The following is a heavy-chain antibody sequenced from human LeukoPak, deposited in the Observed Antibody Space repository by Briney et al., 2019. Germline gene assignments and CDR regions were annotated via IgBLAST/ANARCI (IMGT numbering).Heavy chain of an antibody. V-gene: IGHV5-51*01. CDR3: ARGYDSSGYYYDY. D-gene: IGHD3-22*01. CDR2: IYPGDSDT. Sequence: GESLKISCKGSGYSFTSYWIGWVRQMPGKGLEWMGIIYPGDSDTSYSPSFQGQVTISADKSISTAYLQWSSLKATDTAVYYCARGYDSSGYYYDYWGQGTLVTVSS. J-gene: IGHJ4*02. CDR1: GYSFTSYW.